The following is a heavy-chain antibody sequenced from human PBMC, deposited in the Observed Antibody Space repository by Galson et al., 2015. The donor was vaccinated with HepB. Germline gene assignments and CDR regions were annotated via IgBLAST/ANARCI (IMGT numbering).Heavy chain of an antibody. CDR1: GFTFSNYR. V-gene: IGHV3-21*01. J-gene: IGHJ3*01. D-gene: IGHD2-2*01. Sequence: SLRLPCAASGFTFSNYRMNWVRQAPGEGLEWVPSISSTSNIYYADSVKGRFTISRDNAKNSLHLQMNSLRVEDTAVYYCARERIDCISTSCYGVAFDVWGQGTMVTVSS. CDR2: ISSTSNI. CDR3: ARERIDCISTSCYGVAFDV.